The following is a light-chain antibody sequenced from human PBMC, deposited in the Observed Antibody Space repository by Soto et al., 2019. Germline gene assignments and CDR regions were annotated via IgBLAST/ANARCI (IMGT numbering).Light chain of an antibody. V-gene: IGKV3-15*01. CDR1: QSVSNN. J-gene: IGKJ4*01. CDR2: FAS. CDR3: QQYNKWPLT. Sequence: EIVMTQSPATLSVSPGEKATLSCRASQSVSNNLAWYQQKPGQAPRLLIYFASTRATGIPARFSGSGSGTEFTLTLRSLQSEDFAVYYCQQYNKWPLTFGGGTKVETK.